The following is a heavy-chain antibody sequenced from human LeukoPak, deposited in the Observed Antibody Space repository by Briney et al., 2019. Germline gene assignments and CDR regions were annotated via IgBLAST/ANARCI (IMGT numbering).Heavy chain of an antibody. Sequence: ASVKVSCKTSGYTFTDYGITWVRQAPGQGLEWMGMIIPALNIVNYAQKFQGRVTITADKFTNTAYMELSSLRSEDTAVYYCARDPALLGYCKSLSCPVTYGMDVWGQGTTVTVSS. CDR1: GYTFTDYG. CDR2: IIPALNIV. J-gene: IGHJ6*02. V-gene: IGHV1-69*04. D-gene: IGHD2-15*01. CDR3: ARDPALLGYCKSLSCPVTYGMDV.